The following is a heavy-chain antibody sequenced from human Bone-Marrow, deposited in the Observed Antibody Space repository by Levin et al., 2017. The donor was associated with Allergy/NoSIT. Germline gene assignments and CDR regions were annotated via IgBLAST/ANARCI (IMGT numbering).Heavy chain of an antibody. Sequence: GESLKISCKGSGYNFSKYWIGWVRQIPGKGLELMGIIYPGDSDTTYSPSFQGQVTISADKSINTAYLQWSTLKASDTAMYFCARLGEYCNTERCYSSPHCVYWGQGAQVTVSS. V-gene: IGHV5-51*01. CDR2: IYPGDSDT. J-gene: IGHJ4*02. CDR3: ARLGEYCNTERCYSSPHCVY. CDR1: GYNFSKYW. D-gene: IGHD2/OR15-2a*01.